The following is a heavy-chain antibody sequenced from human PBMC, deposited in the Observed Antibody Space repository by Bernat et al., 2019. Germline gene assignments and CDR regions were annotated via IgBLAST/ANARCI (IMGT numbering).Heavy chain of an antibody. V-gene: IGHV3-33*01. J-gene: IGHJ3*02. CDR2: IWYDGSNK. CDR1: GFTFSSYG. Sequence: QVQLVESGGGVVQPGRSLRLSCAASGFTFSSYGMHWVRQAPGKGLEWVAVIWYDGSNKYYADSVKGRFTISRDNSKNTLYLQMNSLRAEDTAVYYCARALRGAGAAFDIWGQGTMVTVSS. CDR3: ARALRGAGAAFDI.